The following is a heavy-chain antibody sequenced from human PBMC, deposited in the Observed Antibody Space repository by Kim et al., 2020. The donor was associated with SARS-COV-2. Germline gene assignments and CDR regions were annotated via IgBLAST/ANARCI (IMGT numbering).Heavy chain of an antibody. V-gene: IGHV4-30-2*05. J-gene: IGHJ3*02. Sequence: PPLKSRVTISVGTSKNQFSLKLSSVTDADTAVYYCARDRSATVTFSDAFDIWGQGTMVTVSS. CDR3: ARDRSATVTFSDAFDI. D-gene: IGHD4-17*01.